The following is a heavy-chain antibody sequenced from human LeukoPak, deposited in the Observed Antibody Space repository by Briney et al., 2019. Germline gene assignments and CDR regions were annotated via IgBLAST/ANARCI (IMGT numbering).Heavy chain of an antibody. J-gene: IGHJ4*02. V-gene: IGHV1-69*13. CDR1: GGTFSSYA. D-gene: IGHD3-3*01. CDR3: AAEGLRFLEWLYPWGY. CDR2: IIPIFGTA. Sequence: SVKVSCKASGGTFSSYAISWVRQAPGQGLEWMGGIIPIFGTANYAQKFQGRVTITADESTSTAYMELSSLRSEDTAVYYCAAEGLRFLEWLYPWGYWGQGTLVTVSS.